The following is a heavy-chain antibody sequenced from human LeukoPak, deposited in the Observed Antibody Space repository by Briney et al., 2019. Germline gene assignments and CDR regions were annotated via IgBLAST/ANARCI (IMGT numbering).Heavy chain of an antibody. J-gene: IGHJ5*02. CDR3: XXXXXXXSSSTNWFDP. V-gene: IGHV4-59*08. D-gene: IGHD6-13*01. Sequence: PSETLSLTCTVSGGSISSYYWSWIRQPPGKGLEWIGYIYYSGSTNYNPSLKSRVTISVDTSKNQSSLKLSSVTAADTAVYYCXXXXXXXSSSTNWFDPWGQGTLVTVSS. CDR2: IYYSGST. CDR1: GGSISSYY.